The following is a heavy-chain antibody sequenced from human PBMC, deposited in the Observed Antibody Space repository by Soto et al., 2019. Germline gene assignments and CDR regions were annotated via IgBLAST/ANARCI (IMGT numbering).Heavy chain of an antibody. CDR1: GFTFSSYG. D-gene: IGHD5-12*01. CDR2: IWYDGSNK. CDR3: ARDLEKDGYNSDALDM. Sequence: QVQLVESGGGVVQPGRSLRLSCAASGFTFSSYGMHWVRQAPGQGLAWVSFIWYDGSNKYYADSVKGRFTISRDNSNNTLYLQMNSMRVEDTAVYYCARDLEKDGYNSDALDMWGQGTMVTVSS. J-gene: IGHJ3*02. V-gene: IGHV3-33*08.